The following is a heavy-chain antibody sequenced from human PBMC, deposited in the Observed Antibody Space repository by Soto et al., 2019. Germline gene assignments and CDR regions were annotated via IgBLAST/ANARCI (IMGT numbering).Heavy chain of an antibody. CDR1: GFTISGYW. J-gene: IGHJ6*03. D-gene: IGHD3-22*01. V-gene: IGHV3-74*01. CDR2: INSDGSTT. Sequence: EVQLVESGGGLVQPGGSLRLSCAASGFTISGYWMHWVRQAPGKRLVWVSRINSDGSTTGYADSVKGRFTISRDNAKNTLYLQMNSLRAEDTAVYYCARDPMSVRRMDVWGKGTTVTVSS. CDR3: ARDPMSVRRMDV.